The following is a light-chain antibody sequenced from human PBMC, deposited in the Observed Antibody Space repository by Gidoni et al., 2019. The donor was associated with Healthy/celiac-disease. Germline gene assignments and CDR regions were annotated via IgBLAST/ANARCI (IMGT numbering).Light chain of an antibody. CDR3: QQYNNWPPWT. CDR1: QSVSSN. V-gene: IGKV3-15*01. CDR2: GAS. Sequence: EIVMTQSPATLSVSPGERATFSCRASQSVSSNLAWYQQKPGQAPRLRIDGASTRATGIPARFSGSGSGTEFTLTISSLQSEDFAVYYCQQYNNWPPWTFXQXTKVEIK. J-gene: IGKJ1*01.